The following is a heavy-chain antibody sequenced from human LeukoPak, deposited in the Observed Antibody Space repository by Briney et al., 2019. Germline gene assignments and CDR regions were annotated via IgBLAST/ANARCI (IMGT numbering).Heavy chain of an antibody. Sequence: ASVQVSCQASGYTFTSYGISWVRQAPGQGLAWMGWISAYSGNTNYAQKLQGRVTMTTDTSTSTAYMELRSLRSDDTAVYYCARDRGSGWFRYWGQGTLVTVSS. J-gene: IGHJ4*02. CDR3: ARDRGSGWFRY. CDR1: GYTFTSYG. D-gene: IGHD6-19*01. V-gene: IGHV1-18*01. CDR2: ISAYSGNT.